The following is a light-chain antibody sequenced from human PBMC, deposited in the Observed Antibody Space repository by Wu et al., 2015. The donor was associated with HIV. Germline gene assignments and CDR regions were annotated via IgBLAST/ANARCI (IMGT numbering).Light chain of an antibody. CDR2: GAS. Sequence: EVVLTQSPDTLSLSPGERASLSCRASQSLSSTYLAWYQQKPGQPPRLLISGASSRATGIPDRFSGSGSETEFTLTISRLEPEDFAVYYCQHVTFGQGTKVEIK. J-gene: IGKJ1*01. CDR1: QSLSSTY. V-gene: IGKV3-20*01. CDR3: QHVT.